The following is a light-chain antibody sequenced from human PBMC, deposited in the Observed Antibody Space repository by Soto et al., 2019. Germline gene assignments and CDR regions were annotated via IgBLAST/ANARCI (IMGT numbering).Light chain of an antibody. V-gene: IGKV3D-15*01. Sequence: PATLSLSPGERATRSCRASQSVDNDLAWYQQKPGQPPRLLIYDASTRATGIPARFSGSQSGTEFTLTISSLLSEDFAVYSCQQYNNWPLTFGGGTKVDIK. CDR1: QSVDND. CDR3: QQYNNWPLT. J-gene: IGKJ4*01. CDR2: DAS.